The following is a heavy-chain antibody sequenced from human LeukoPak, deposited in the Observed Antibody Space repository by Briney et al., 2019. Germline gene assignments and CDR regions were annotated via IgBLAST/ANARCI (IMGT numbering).Heavy chain of an antibody. D-gene: IGHD2-2*01. V-gene: IGHV3-23*01. CDR3: AKVGVMVPAAFFDY. J-gene: IGHJ4*02. CDR2: ISGSGGST. CDR1: GFTFSRYA. Sequence: GGSLRLSCAASGFTFSRYAMSSVRQAPGKGLEWVSAISGSGGSTYYADSVKGRFTISRDNSKNTLYLQMNSLRAEDTAVYYCAKVGVMVPAAFFDYWGQGTLVTVSS.